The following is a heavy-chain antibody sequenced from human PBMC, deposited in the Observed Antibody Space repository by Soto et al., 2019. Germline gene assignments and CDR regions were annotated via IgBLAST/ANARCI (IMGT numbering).Heavy chain of an antibody. D-gene: IGHD6-13*01. Sequence: SETLSLTCAVSGGSISSSNWWSWVRQPPGKGLEWIGEIYHNGSTNYNPSLKSRVTISVDKSKNQFSLKLSSVTAADTAVYYCARAGYSNHWWFDPWGQGTLVTVSS. CDR2: IYHNGST. V-gene: IGHV4-4*02. CDR1: GGSISSSNW. J-gene: IGHJ5*02. CDR3: ARAGYSNHWWFDP.